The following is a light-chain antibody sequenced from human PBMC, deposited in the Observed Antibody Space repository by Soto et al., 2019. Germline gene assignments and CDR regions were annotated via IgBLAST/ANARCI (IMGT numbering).Light chain of an antibody. V-gene: IGKV1-39*01. CDR2: ATS. CDR3: QQSYSTPRT. CDR1: QSIRTY. Sequence: DIQMTQSPSSLSASVGDRVTITCRASQSIRTYLNWYQQKPGQAPKVLISATSNLQTGVPSRFSGSGSGTDFTLIISSLQPEDFGTYYCQQSYSTPRTFGQGTKVEIK. J-gene: IGKJ1*01.